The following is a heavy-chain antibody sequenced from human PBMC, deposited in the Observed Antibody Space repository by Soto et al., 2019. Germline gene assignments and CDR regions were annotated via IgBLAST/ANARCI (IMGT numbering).Heavy chain of an antibody. CDR3: ARDASRSKVAYMDV. CDR2: IHHSGSS. D-gene: IGHD2-15*01. CDR1: GPSINNADYF. V-gene: IGHV4-31*03. J-gene: IGHJ6*03. Sequence: LSLPCTVAGPSINNADYFWNCVLQPPGKGREWIGEIHHSGSSDHNPSLKTRLTKSVDTAKNHVSLQLASVTAAATAVYFCARDASRSKVAYMDVWGRGTTVT.